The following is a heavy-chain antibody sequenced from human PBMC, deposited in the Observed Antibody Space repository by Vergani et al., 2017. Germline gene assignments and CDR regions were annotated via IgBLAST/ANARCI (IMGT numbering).Heavy chain of an antibody. V-gene: IGHV3-30-3*01. CDR1: GFTFSSYA. CDR2: ISYDGSNK. J-gene: IGHJ6*03. CDR3: ARQPDRDYYYYYMDV. Sequence: QVQLVESGGGVVQPGRSLRLSCAASGFTFSSYAMHWVRQAPGQGLEWVAVISYDGSNKYYADSVKCRFTISRDNSKNTLYLQMNSLRAEDTAVYYCARQPDRDYYYYYMDVWGKGTTVTVSS. D-gene: IGHD3-10*01.